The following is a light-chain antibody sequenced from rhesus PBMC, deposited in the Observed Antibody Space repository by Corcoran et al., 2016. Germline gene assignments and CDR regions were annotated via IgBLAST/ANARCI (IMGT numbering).Light chain of an antibody. Sequence: DIQMTQSPSSLSASVEDKVTITCLSSQGISSGLAWHHHKPWKAPKRLIYKASNLQIGVPARFSVSGSGTDFTLTISSLQTEDFATYYCLQYSSSPFTFGPGTKLDIK. CDR1: QGISSG. CDR3: LQYSSSPFT. CDR2: KAS. J-gene: IGKJ3*01. V-gene: IGKV1-22*01.